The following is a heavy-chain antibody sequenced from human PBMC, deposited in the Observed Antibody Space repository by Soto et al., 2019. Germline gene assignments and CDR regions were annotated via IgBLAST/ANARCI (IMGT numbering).Heavy chain of an antibody. D-gene: IGHD2-21*01. J-gene: IGHJ5*02. V-gene: IGHV1-2*02. CDR2: IDPKSGDT. CDR1: GYTFTENQ. Sequence: ASVKVSCKASGYTFTENQVHWLRRAPGQRLQWLGRIDPKSGDTTFAPTFQGRVTMTRDTSTNTAYLELTRLTSDDTAIYYCAIRHLLDYIRWCFDAWGLGTLVTVSS. CDR3: AIRHLLDYIRWCFDA.